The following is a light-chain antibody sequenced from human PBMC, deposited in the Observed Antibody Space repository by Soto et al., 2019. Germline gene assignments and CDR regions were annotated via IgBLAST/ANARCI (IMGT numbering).Light chain of an antibody. CDR2: DVS. J-gene: IGLJ2*01. CDR3: CSYAGSYPVV. Sequence: QSALTQPRSVSGSPGQSVTISCTGTSSDVGGYNYVSWYQQHPGKAPKLMIYDVSKLPSGVPDRFSGSKSGNAASLAISGLQAEDEADYYCCSYAGSYPVVFGGGTQLTLL. V-gene: IGLV2-11*01. CDR1: SSDVGGYNY.